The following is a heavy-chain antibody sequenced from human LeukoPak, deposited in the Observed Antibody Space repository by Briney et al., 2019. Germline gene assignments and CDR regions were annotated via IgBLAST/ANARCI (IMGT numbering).Heavy chain of an antibody. CDR2: IKSKTDGGTT. CDR1: GFTFSNAW. CDR3: TTALRYFDWLSIDY. Sequence: GGSLRLSCAASGFTFSNAWMSWVRQAPGKGLEWVGRIKSKTDGGTTDYAAPVKGRFTISRDDSKNTLYLQMNSLKTEDTAVYYCTTALRYFDWLSIDYWGQGTLVTVSS. J-gene: IGHJ4*02. D-gene: IGHD3-9*01. V-gene: IGHV3-15*01.